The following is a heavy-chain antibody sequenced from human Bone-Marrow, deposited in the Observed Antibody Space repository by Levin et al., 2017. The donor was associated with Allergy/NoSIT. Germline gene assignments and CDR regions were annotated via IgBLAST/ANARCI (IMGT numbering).Heavy chain of an antibody. V-gene: IGHV2-5*02. J-gene: IGHJ4*02. Sequence: SGPTLVKPTQTLTLTCTFSGFSLSTFAVGVAVIRQPPGKALEWLAMIYWDDDKRYSPSLKSRLTITQGTSKNQVVLTMTNMDPVDTATYYCARRPDDYDKSGHFDYWGQGTQVTVSS. CDR1: GFSLSTFAVG. CDR3: ARRPDDYDKSGHFDY. D-gene: IGHD3-22*01. CDR2: IYWDDDK.